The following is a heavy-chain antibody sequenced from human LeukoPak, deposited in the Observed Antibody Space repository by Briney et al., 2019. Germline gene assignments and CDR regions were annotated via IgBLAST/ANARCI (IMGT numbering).Heavy chain of an antibody. Sequence: GESLKISCKGSGYSFTSYWIGWVRQMSGKGLEWMGIIYPGDSDTRYSPSFQGQVTISADKSISTAYLQWSSLKASDTAMYYCARPYCGGDCYSLYSQHWGQGTLVTVSS. D-gene: IGHD2-21*02. CDR1: GYSFTSYW. CDR3: ARPYCGGDCYSLYSQH. CDR2: IYPGDSDT. J-gene: IGHJ1*01. V-gene: IGHV5-51*01.